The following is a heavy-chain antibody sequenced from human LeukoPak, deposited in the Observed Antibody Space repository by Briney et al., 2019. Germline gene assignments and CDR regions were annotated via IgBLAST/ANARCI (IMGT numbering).Heavy chain of an antibody. V-gene: IGHV3-30*18. J-gene: IGHJ4*02. Sequence: PGGSLRLSCAASGFTFSNYGMHWVRQAPGKGLEWLAVISYDGDNKYYRDSVKGRFTISRDNSRNTLYLQMNSLRGEDTAVYYCAKGGTSYSSSWPCDYWGQGTLVTVSS. CDR1: GFTFSNYG. D-gene: IGHD6-13*01. CDR3: AKGGTSYSSSWPCDY. CDR2: ISYDGDNK.